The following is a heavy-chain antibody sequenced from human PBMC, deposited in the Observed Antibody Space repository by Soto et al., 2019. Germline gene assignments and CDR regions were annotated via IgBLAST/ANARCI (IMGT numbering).Heavy chain of an antibody. CDR2: ISHSGST. J-gene: IGHJ4*02. D-gene: IGHD6-6*01. Sequence: QLQLQESGSGLVKPSQTLSLTCAVSSGSISSGGYSWSWIRQSPGKGLEWIGYISHSGSTYYNPSLKSRVTISVDRSKNQFSLKLSSVTGADTAVYYCASGSHVPHYWGQGTLVTVSS. V-gene: IGHV4-30-2*06. CDR3: ASGSHVPHY. CDR1: SGSISSGGYS.